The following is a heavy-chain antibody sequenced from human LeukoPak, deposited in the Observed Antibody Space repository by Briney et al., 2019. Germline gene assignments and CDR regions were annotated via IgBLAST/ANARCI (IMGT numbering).Heavy chain of an antibody. CDR3: AREYYGSGSLDY. D-gene: IGHD3-10*01. CDR1: GFTLSSYS. J-gene: IGHJ4*02. V-gene: IGHV3-21*01. Sequence: PGGSLRLFCAASGFTLSSYSMNWVPHARGRGGVEVSSISSSSSSEIYYEDSVKGRFTISRNNAKNSLYLQMNSLRAEDTAVYYCAREYYGSGSLDYWGQGTLVTVSS. CDR2: ISSSSSSEI.